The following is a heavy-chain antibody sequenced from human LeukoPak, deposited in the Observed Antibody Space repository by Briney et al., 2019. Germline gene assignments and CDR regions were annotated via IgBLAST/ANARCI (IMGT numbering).Heavy chain of an antibody. J-gene: IGHJ4*02. CDR3: ARMPYSYDSTGPIDY. Sequence: GESLQISCRGSGYSFSSDWIGWVRQMPGKGLEWMGIIYPGDSDTRYSPSFQGRVTISADKSISTAYLQWSSLKASDSAMYYCARMPYSYDSTGPIDYWGQGTLVTVSS. CDR2: IYPGDSDT. V-gene: IGHV5-51*01. CDR1: GYSFSSDW. D-gene: IGHD3-22*01.